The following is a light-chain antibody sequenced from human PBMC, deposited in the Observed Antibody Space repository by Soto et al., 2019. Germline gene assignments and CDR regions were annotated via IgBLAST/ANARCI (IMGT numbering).Light chain of an antibody. CDR1: RSDLGGYNY. CDR2: EVS. Sequence: QSVLTQPPSASGSPGQSVTISCTGTRSDLGGYNYVSWYQQHPGKAPKLMIYEVSLRPSGVPDRFSGSKSGNTASLTVSGLQAEDEADYYCSSYAGSNNLIFGGGTKVTVL. V-gene: IGLV2-8*01. J-gene: IGLJ2*01. CDR3: SSYAGSNNLI.